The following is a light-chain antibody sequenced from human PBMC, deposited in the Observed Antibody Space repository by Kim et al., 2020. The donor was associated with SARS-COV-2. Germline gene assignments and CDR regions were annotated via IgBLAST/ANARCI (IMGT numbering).Light chain of an antibody. CDR2: GAS. CDR3: LQYNSYPYT. Sequence: SAAVRDRVTITCRASQDIRNDLGWYQQKPGKAPKRLIYGASSLQSGVPLRFSGSGSGTEFTLTISSLQPEDFATYYCLQYNSYPYTFGQGTKLEI. CDR1: QDIRND. V-gene: IGKV1-17*01. J-gene: IGKJ2*01.